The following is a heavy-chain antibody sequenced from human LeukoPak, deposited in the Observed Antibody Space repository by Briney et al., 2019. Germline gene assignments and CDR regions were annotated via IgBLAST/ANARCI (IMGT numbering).Heavy chain of an antibody. V-gene: IGHV3-21*01. J-gene: IGHJ4*02. CDR1: GFTFSSYS. CDR3: ARSIWFGEFFSYYFDY. Sequence: GGSLRLSCAGSGFTFSSYSMNWVRQAPGKGLEWVSSISSSSSYIYYADSVKGRFTISRDNAKNSLYLQMNSLRAEDTAVYYCARSIWFGEFFSYYFDYWGQGTLVTVSS. D-gene: IGHD3-10*01. CDR2: ISSSSSYI.